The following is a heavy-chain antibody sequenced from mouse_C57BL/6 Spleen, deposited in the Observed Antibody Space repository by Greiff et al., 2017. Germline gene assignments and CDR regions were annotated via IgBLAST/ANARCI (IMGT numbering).Heavy chain of an antibody. J-gene: IGHJ2*01. D-gene: IGHD1-1*01. CDR2: ISSGSSTI. CDR1: GFTFSDSG. CDR3: ARDLYYGSSWGYFDY. Sequence: EVQGVESGGGLVKPGGSLKLSCAASGFTFSDSGMHWVRQAPEKGLEWVAYISSGSSTIYYADTVKGRFTISRDNAKNTLFLQMTSLRSEDTAMYYCARDLYYGSSWGYFDYWGQGTTLTVSS. V-gene: IGHV5-17*01.